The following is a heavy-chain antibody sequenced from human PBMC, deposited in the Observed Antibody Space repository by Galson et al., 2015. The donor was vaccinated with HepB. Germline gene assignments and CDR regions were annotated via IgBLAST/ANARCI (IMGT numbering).Heavy chain of an antibody. V-gene: IGHV3-23*01. CDR2: ITSSGGKT. CDR1: GFTFTRYA. D-gene: IGHD2-15*01. Sequence: SLRLSCAASGFTFTRYATTWVRQAPGKGLEWVASITSSGGKTYYTDSVKGRFTISRDNSKNTLFLQLNSLRAEDTAVYYCAKDGIMVANNPYHFHYWGQGTLVTVSS. J-gene: IGHJ4*02. CDR3: AKDGIMVANNPYHFHY.